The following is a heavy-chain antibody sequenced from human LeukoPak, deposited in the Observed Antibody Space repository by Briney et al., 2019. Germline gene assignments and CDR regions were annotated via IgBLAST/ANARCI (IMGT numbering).Heavy chain of an antibody. CDR1: GGSISSSSYY. D-gene: IGHD5-24*01. J-gene: IGHJ4*02. CDR2: ISYSRST. Sequence: SETLSLTCTVSGGSISSSSYYWGWIRQSPGQGLEWIGSISYSRSTYYNPSLESRVTISVDTSKKQFSLKLSSGTAADTAVYYCARMATIIYNGGKFDYWGQGTLVTVSS. V-gene: IGHV4-39*01. CDR3: ARMATIIYNGGKFDY.